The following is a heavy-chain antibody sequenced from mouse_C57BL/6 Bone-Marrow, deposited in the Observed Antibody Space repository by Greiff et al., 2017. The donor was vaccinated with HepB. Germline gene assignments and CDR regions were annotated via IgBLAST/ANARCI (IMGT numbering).Heavy chain of an antibody. J-gene: IGHJ3*01. V-gene: IGHV1-69*01. Sequence: VQLQQPGAELVMPGASVKLSCKASGYTFTSYWMHWVKQRPGQGLEWIGKIDPSDSYTNYNQKFKGQSTLTVDKSSSTAYMQLSSLTSEDSAVYYCARGGYSFAYWGQGTLVTVSA. CDR2: IDPSDSYT. CDR1: GYTFTSYW. D-gene: IGHD2-3*01. CDR3: ARGGYSFAY.